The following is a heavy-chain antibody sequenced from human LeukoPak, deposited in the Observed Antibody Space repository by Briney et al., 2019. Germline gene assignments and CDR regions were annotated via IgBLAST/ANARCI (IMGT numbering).Heavy chain of an antibody. CDR1: GYTFTSYD. CDR2: MNPNSGNT. J-gene: IGHJ6*03. Sequence: ASVKVSCKASGYTFTSYDINWVRQATGQGLEWMGWMNPNSGNTGYAQKFQGRVTITRNTSISTAYMELSSLRSEDTAVYYCARGVYSGSYYYYYYMDVWGKGTTVTVSS. V-gene: IGHV1-8*03. CDR3: ARGVYSGSYYYYYYMDV. D-gene: IGHD1-26*01.